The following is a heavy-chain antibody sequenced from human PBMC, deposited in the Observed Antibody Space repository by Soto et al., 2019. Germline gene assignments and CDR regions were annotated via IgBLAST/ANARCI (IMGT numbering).Heavy chain of an antibody. CDR2: ISSNGGTT. V-gene: IGHV3-64*01. Sequence: GGALRLSCAASGFTFSSYDMQWDRQAPGKGLEYVSSISSNGGTTYYGNSVKGRFTISRDNSKNTLYLQMGSLRAEDMAVYYCVRRVSGNYDYWGQGTLVTVSS. J-gene: IGHJ4*02. CDR3: VRRVSGNYDY. D-gene: IGHD1-7*01. CDR1: GFTFSSYD.